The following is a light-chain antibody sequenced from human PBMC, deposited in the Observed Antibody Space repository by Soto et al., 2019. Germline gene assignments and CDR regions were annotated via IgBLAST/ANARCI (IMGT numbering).Light chain of an antibody. CDR2: DVS. Sequence: QSALTQPASVSGSPGQSITISCTGTSSDIGSYNYVSWYQQYPGKAPKLMIYDVSNRPSGVSNRFSGSKSGNTASLTISGLQAADEADYYCSSYTTISTYVFGTGTKSPS. CDR1: SSDIGSYNY. CDR3: SSYTTISTYV. V-gene: IGLV2-14*01. J-gene: IGLJ1*01.